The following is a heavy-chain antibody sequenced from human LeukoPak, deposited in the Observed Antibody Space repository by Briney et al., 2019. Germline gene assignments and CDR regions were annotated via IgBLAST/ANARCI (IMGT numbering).Heavy chain of an antibody. CDR2: IYYSGST. Sequence: PSETLSLTCTVSGGSISSSTYYWGWIRQPPGKGLEWIGSIYYSGSTYYNPSLKSRVTISVDTPKNQFSLSSVTAADTAVYYCARHSRGPAAGPAFDYWGQGTLVTASS. CDR1: GGSISSSTYY. J-gene: IGHJ4*02. V-gene: IGHV4-39*01. D-gene: IGHD6-13*01. CDR3: ARHSRGPAAGPAFDY.